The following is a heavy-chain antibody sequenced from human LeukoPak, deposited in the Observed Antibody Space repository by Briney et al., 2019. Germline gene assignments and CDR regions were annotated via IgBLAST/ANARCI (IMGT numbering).Heavy chain of an antibody. CDR2: ISYDGSNK. Sequence: GGSLRLSCAASGFTFSSYAMHWVRQAPGKGLEWVAVISYDGSNKYYADSVKGRFTTSRDNSKNTLYLQMNSLRAEDTAVYYCARDEEQWLVPLGYWGQGTLVTVSS. D-gene: IGHD6-19*01. J-gene: IGHJ4*02. CDR1: GFTFSSYA. CDR3: ARDEEQWLVPLGY. V-gene: IGHV3-30-3*01.